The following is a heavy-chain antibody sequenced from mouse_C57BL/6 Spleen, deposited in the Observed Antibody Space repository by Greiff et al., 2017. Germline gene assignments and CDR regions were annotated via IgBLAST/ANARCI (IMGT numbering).Heavy chain of an antibody. J-gene: IGHJ4*01. D-gene: IGHD2-2*01. CDR3: ARSGLRQARDY. Sequence: QVQLQQSGAELARPGASVKMSCKASGYTFTSYTMHWVKQRPGQGLEWIGYINPSSGYTKYNQKFKDKATLTADKSSSTAYMQLSSLTSEDSAVYYCARSGLRQARDYWGQGTSVTVSS. CDR1: GYTFTSYT. CDR2: INPSSGYT. V-gene: IGHV1-4*01.